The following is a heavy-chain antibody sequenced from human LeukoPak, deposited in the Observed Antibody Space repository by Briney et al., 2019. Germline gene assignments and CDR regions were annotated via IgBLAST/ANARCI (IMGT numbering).Heavy chain of an antibody. CDR2: INSDGSST. Sequence: GGSLRLSCAASGFTFSSYWMDWVRQAPGKGLAWVSRINSDGSSTIYADSVKGRFTISRDNAKNSLYLQMNSLRAEDTAVYYCARDRVTMVRGVNYYFDYWGQGTLVTVSS. D-gene: IGHD3-10*01. J-gene: IGHJ4*02. CDR1: GFTFSSYW. V-gene: IGHV3-74*01. CDR3: ARDRVTMVRGVNYYFDY.